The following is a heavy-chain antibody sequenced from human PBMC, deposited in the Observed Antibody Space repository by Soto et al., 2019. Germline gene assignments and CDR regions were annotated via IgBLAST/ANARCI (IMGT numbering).Heavy chain of an antibody. V-gene: IGHV4-31*03. CDR2: IYYSGST. CDR1: GGSISSGGYY. D-gene: IGHD3-9*01. J-gene: IGHJ4*02. CDR3: ARSAYFDWLLAPLCDY. Sequence: QVQLQESGPGLVKPSQTLSLTCTVSGGSISSGGYYWSWIRQHPGKGLEWIGYIYYSGSTYYNPSLKSRVTISVDTSKNQFSRKLSSVTAADTAVYYCARSAYFDWLLAPLCDYWGQGTLVTVSS.